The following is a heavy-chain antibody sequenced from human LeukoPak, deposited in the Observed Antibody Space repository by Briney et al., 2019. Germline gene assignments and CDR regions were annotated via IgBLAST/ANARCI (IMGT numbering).Heavy chain of an antibody. D-gene: IGHD3-22*01. CDR3: ARENYYDGSGSPSASAPVDH. V-gene: IGHV1-2*06. CDR1: GYTFTGYY. J-gene: IGHJ4*02. CDR2: INPNSGGT. Sequence: VASVKVSCKASGYTFTGYYMHWVRQAPGQGLEWMGRINPNSGGTNYAQKFQGRVTMTRDTSISTAYMELSRLRSDDTAVYYCARENYYDGSGSPSASAPVDHWGQGTLVTVSS.